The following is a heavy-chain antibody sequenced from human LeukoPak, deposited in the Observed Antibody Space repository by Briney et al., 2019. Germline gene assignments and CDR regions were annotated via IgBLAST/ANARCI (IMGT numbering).Heavy chain of an antibody. CDR3: ARDLYSGHEGNAFDI. Sequence: SVKVSCKASGGTLSSYAITWVRQAPGQGLEWMGRIIPILGIANYAQKFQGRVTIIADKSTSTAYMELSSLRSEGTAVYYCARDLYSGHEGNAFDIWGQGTMVTVSS. CDR2: IIPILGIA. D-gene: IGHD5-12*01. CDR1: GGTLSSYA. V-gene: IGHV1-69*04. J-gene: IGHJ3*02.